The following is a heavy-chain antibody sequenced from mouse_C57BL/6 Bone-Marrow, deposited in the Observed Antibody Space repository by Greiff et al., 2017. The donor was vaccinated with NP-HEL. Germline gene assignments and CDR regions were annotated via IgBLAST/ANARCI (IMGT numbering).Heavy chain of an antibody. CDR3: AREGYGSSYWYFDV. V-gene: IGHV1-72*01. CDR2: IDPNSGGT. D-gene: IGHD1-1*01. CDR1: GYTFTSYW. Sequence: QVQLQQPGAELVKPGASVKLSCKASGYTFTSYWMHWVKQRPGRGLEWIRRIDPNSGGTKYNEKFKSKATLTVDKPSSTAYMQLSSLTSEDSAVYYCAREGYGSSYWYFDVWGTGTTVTVSS. J-gene: IGHJ1*03.